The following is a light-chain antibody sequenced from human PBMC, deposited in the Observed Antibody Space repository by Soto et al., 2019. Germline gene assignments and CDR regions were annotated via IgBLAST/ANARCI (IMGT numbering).Light chain of an antibody. V-gene: IGKV1-39*01. CDR2: ATS. Sequence: DIQMTQSPSSLSASLGDRVTITCRASQNIDNYLNWYQHKPGKAPTLLIYATSTLQSGVPSRFSGSGSGTEFTLTISSLQPEDFATYFCQESYSGPAVSFGGGTKLEIK. CDR1: QNIDNY. CDR3: QESYSGPAVS. J-gene: IGKJ4*01.